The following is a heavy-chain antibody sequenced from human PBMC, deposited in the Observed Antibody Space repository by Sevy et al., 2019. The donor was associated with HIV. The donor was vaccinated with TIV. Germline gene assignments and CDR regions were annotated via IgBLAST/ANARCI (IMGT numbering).Heavy chain of an antibody. V-gene: IGHV1-2*02. CDR3: ARSDSSSGWYGGYFDY. D-gene: IGHD6-19*01. Sequence: ASVKVSCKASGYTFTGYYMHWVRQAPGQGLEWMGWINPNSGGTNYAQKLQGRVTMTRDTSISTAYMELSRLRSDDTAVYYCARSDSSSGWYGGYFDYWGQGTLVTVSS. J-gene: IGHJ4*02. CDR1: GYTFTGYY. CDR2: INPNSGGT.